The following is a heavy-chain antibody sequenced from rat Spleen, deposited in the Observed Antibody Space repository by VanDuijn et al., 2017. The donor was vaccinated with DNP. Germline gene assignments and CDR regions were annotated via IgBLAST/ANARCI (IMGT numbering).Heavy chain of an antibody. J-gene: IGHJ2*01. CDR1: GFTFNSYW. Sequence: EVQLVESGGDLVQPGRSLKLSCVASGFTFNSYWMAWIRQVPGKGLEWVASITRSGGSPFYPDSVKGRFTISRDNAKNTLYLQMSSLRSEDTATYYCAKPDHWGQGVMVTVSS. CDR3: AKPDH. CDR2: ITRSGGSP. V-gene: IGHV5-31*01.